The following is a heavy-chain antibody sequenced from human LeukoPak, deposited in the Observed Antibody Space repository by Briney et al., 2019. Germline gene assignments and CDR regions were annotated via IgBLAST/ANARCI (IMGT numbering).Heavy chain of an antibody. CDR3: ARVSPTSQNFDY. Sequence: ASVKVSCKASGYTFTSYGISWVRQAPGQGLEWMGWINPNSGGTNYAQKFQGRVTMTRDTSISTAYMELSSLKAEDTALYYCARVSPTSQNFDYWGQGTLVTVSS. CDR2: INPNSGGT. CDR1: GYTFTSYG. J-gene: IGHJ4*02. V-gene: IGHV1-2*02.